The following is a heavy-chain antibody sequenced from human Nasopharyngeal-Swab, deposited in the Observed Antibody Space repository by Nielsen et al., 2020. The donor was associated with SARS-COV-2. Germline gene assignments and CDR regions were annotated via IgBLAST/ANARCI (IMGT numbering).Heavy chain of an antibody. CDR3: ARGGYSSSSMDY. Sequence: GESLKISCAASGFTFSSYGMHWVRQAPGKGLECVAVISYDGSNKYHADSVRGRFTISRDNSKNTLYLQMNSLRAEDTAVYYCARGGYSSSSMDYWGQGTLVTVSS. CDR2: ISYDGSNK. V-gene: IGHV3-30*03. J-gene: IGHJ4*02. D-gene: IGHD6-6*01. CDR1: GFTFSSYG.